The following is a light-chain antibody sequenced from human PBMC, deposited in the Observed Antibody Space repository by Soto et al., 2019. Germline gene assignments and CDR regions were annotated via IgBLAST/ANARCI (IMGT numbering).Light chain of an antibody. Sequence: QSVLTQPPSASGTAGQVVTISCSGGDSNIGSNSVYWYQHLPRMAPKLLIYDNNKRPSGVPDRFSGSRSGTSASLAIVGLRSEDEAVYYCAAWDASLSACVFGNGTKLTVL. CDR3: AAWDASLSACV. V-gene: IGLV1-47*02. CDR2: DNN. J-gene: IGLJ1*01. CDR1: DSNIGSNS.